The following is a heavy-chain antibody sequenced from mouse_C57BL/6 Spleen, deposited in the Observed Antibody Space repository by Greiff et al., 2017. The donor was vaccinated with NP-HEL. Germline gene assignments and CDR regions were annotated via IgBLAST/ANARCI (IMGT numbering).Heavy chain of an antibody. D-gene: IGHD1-1*01. V-gene: IGHV1-69*01. J-gene: IGHJ3*01. CDR2: IDPSDSYT. CDR3: ARPHYGSSYVFAY. CDR1: GYTFTSYW. Sequence: VQLQQPGAELVMPGASVKLSCKASGYTFTSYWMHWVKQRPGQGLEWIGEIDPSDSYTNYNQKFKGKSTLTVDKSSSTAYMQLSSLTSEDSAVYYCARPHYGSSYVFAYWGQGTLVTVSA.